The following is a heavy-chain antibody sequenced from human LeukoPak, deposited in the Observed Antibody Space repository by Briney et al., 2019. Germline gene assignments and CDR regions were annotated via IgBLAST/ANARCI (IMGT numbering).Heavy chain of an antibody. Sequence: KPSETLSLTCTVSGGSISSNSYYWGWIRQPPGKGLEWIGSIYYSGSTYYNPSLKSRVTISVDTSKNQFSLKLSSVTAADTAVYYCARDGLWFGELLMDFDYWGQGTLVTVSS. J-gene: IGHJ4*02. V-gene: IGHV4-39*07. CDR1: GGSISSNSYY. CDR2: IYYSGST. CDR3: ARDGLWFGELLMDFDY. D-gene: IGHD3-10*01.